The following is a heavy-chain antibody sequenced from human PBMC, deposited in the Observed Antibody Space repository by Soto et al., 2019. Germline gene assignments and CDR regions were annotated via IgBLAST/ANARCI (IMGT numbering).Heavy chain of an antibody. D-gene: IGHD2-8*01. CDR2: ISAYNGNT. V-gene: IGHV1-18*01. Sequence: GASVKVSCKASGYTFTSYGISWVRQAPGQGLEWMGWISAYNGNTNYAQKLQGRVTMTTDTSTSTAYMELRSLRSDDTAVYYCARVALRRMGYARVWFDPWGQGSLVTVSS. CDR3: ARVALRRMGYARVWFDP. J-gene: IGHJ5*02. CDR1: GYTFTSYG.